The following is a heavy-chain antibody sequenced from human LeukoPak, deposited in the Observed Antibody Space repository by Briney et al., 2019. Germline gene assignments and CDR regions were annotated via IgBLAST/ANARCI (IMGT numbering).Heavy chain of an antibody. CDR3: ARGDILTGYYRGYYYYYMDV. CDR1: GYTFTGYY. V-gene: IGHV1-2*02. D-gene: IGHD3-9*01. CDR2: INPNSGGT. Sequence: ASVKVSCKASGYTFTGYYMHWVRQAPGQGHEWMGWINPNSGGTNYAQKFQGRVTMTRDTSISTAYMELSRLRSDDTAVYYCARGDILTGYYRGYYYYYMDVWGKGTTVTVSS. J-gene: IGHJ6*03.